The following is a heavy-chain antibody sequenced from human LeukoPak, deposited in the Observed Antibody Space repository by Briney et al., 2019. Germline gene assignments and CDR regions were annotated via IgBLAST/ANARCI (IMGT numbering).Heavy chain of an antibody. Sequence: GGSLRLSCAASGFTFSSYWMSWVRQAPGKGLEWVSNIKQDGSEKYYVDSVKGRFTISRDNAKNSLYLQMNSLRAEDTAVYYCARALSLRLGELSLYSYWGQGKLVTVSS. CDR1: GFTFSSYW. CDR3: ARALSLRLGELSLYSY. CDR2: IKQDGSEK. V-gene: IGHV3-7*01. J-gene: IGHJ4*02. D-gene: IGHD3-16*02.